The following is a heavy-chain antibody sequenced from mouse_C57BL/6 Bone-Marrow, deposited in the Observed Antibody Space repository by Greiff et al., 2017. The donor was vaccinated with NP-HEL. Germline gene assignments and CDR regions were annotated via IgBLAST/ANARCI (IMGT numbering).Heavy chain of an antibody. CDR3: ARCVYGNYVGAY. Sequence: EVQVVESGGGLVQPGGSLSLSCAASGFTFTDYYMSWVRQPPGKALEWLGFIRNKANGYTTEYSASVKGRFTISRDNSQSILYLQMNALRAEDSATYYCARCVYGNYVGAYWGQGTLVTVSA. CDR1: GFTFTDYY. V-gene: IGHV7-3*01. CDR2: IRNKANGYTT. D-gene: IGHD2-1*01. J-gene: IGHJ3*01.